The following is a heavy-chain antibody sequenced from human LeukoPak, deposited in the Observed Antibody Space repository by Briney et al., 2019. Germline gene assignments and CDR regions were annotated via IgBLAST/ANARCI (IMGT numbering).Heavy chain of an antibody. J-gene: IGHJ4*02. Sequence: ASVKVSCKASGYTFTSYGISWVRQAPGQGLEWTGWISVYNGNTNYAQKLQGRVTMTTDTSTSTAYMELRSLRSDDTAVYYCAIGCRGVLTCPFDYWGQGTLVTVSS. CDR2: ISVYNGNT. D-gene: IGHD4/OR15-4a*01. CDR1: GYTFTSYG. CDR3: AIGCRGVLTCPFDY. V-gene: IGHV1-18*01.